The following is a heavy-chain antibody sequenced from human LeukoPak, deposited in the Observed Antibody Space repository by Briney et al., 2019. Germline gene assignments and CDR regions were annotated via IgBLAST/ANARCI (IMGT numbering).Heavy chain of an antibody. CDR1: GGSFSGYY. J-gene: IGHJ4*02. CDR3: ARVGYSYGTKSFDY. D-gene: IGHD5-18*01. Sequence: SETLPLTCAVYGGSFSGYYWSWIRQPPGKGLEWIGEINHSGSTNYNPSLKSRVTISVDTSKNQFSLKLSSVTAADTAVYYCARVGYSYGTKSFDYWGQGTLVTVSS. CDR2: INHSGST. V-gene: IGHV4-34*01.